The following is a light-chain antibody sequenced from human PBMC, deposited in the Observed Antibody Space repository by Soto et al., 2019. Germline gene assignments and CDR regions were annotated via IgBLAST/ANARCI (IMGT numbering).Light chain of an antibody. CDR2: DVS. CDR1: SSDIGGNKY. V-gene: IGLV2-14*03. J-gene: IGLJ1*01. CDR3: SSYTSTSTLYV. Sequence: QSALTQPASVSGSPGQSITISCTGTSSDIGGNKYVSWYQQLPGKVPKLIIYDVSNRPSGVSDRFSGSKSGKAASLTISGLQAEDEADYYCSSYTSTSTLYVFGTGTKLTVL.